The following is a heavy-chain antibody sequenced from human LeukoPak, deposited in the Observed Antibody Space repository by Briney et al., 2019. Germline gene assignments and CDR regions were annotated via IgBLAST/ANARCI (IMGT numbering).Heavy chain of an antibody. Sequence: GGSLRLSCAASGFTFSSYEMNWVRQAPGKGLEWVSYISSSGSTIYYADSVKGRFTISRDNAKNSLYLQMNSLRAEDAAVYYCARDGQGIAVAGTFDYWGQGTLVTVSS. V-gene: IGHV3-48*03. J-gene: IGHJ4*02. D-gene: IGHD6-19*01. CDR2: ISSSGSTI. CDR1: GFTFSSYE. CDR3: ARDGQGIAVAGTFDY.